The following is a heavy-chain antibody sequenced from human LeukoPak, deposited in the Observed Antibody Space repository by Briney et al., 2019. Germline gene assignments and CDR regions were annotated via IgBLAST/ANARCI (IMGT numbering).Heavy chain of an antibody. D-gene: IGHD3-22*01. J-gene: IGHJ3*02. CDR1: GGSISSSSYY. CDR3: ARHDRYYYERYYRGDDAFDI. Sequence: SETLSLTCTVSGGSISSSSYYWGWIRQPPGKGLEWIGSIYYSGSTYYNPSLKSRVTISVDTSKNQFSLKLSSVTAADTAVYYCARHDRYYYERYYRGDDAFDIWGQGTMVTVSS. V-gene: IGHV4-39*01. CDR2: IYYSGST.